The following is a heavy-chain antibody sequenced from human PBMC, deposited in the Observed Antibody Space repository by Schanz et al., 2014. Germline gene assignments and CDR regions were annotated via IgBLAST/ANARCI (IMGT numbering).Heavy chain of an antibody. CDR2: INPNTGGT. J-gene: IGHJ4*02. D-gene: IGHD2-2*01. CDR3: ARADPVVPAF. Sequence: QVQLVQSGAEMKKPGASVKVSCKASGYTFTGYYMHWVRQAPGQGLEWMGRINPNTGGTNSAQKFQGRVTMTGDTSISTAYMELSRLKSNDTAVYYCARADPVVPAFWGQGTLVAVSS. V-gene: IGHV1-2*06. CDR1: GYTFTGYY.